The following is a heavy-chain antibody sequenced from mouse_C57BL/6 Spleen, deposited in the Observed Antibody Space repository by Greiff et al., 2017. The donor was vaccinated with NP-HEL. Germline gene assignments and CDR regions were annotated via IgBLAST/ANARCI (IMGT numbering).Heavy chain of an antibody. CDR1: GYSITSGYY. CDR3: AREAYYSKNFDY. D-gene: IGHD2-5*01. V-gene: IGHV3-6*01. J-gene: IGHJ2*01. Sequence: EVKLMESGPGLVKPSQSLSLTCSVTGYSITSGYYWNWIRQFPGNKLEWMGYISYDGSNNYNPSLKNRISITRDTSKNQFFLKLNSVTTEDTATYYCAREAYYSKNFDYWGQGTTLTVSS. CDR2: ISYDGSN.